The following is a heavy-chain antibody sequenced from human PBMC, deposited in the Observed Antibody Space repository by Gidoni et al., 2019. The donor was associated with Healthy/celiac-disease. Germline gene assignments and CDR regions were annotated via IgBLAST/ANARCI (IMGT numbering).Heavy chain of an antibody. V-gene: IGHV1-69*01. J-gene: IGHJ3*02. Sequence: QVQLVQSGAEVKKPGSSVKVSCKASGGPFSSYAISWVRQAPGQGLEWMGGIIPIFGTATYAQKFQGRVTITADESTSTAYMELSSLRSEDTAVYYCARHPKGEVDAFDIWGQGTMVTVSS. D-gene: IGHD3-16*01. CDR1: GGPFSSYA. CDR2: IIPIFGTA. CDR3: ARHPKGEVDAFDI.